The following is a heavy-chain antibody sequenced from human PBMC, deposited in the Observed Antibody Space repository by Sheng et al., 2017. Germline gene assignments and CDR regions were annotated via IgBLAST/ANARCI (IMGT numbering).Heavy chain of an antibody. Sequence: QLQLQESGPGLVKPSETLSLTCTVSGGSISSSSYYWGWIRQPPGKGLEWIGSIYYSGSTYYNPSLKSRVTISVDTSKNQFSLKLSSVTAADTAVYYCARRGRGVAVAGIDYWGQGTLVTVSS. D-gene: IGHD6-19*01. V-gene: IGHV4-39*07. J-gene: IGHJ4*02. CDR3: ARRGRGVAVAGIDY. CDR2: IYYSGST. CDR1: GGSISSSSYY.